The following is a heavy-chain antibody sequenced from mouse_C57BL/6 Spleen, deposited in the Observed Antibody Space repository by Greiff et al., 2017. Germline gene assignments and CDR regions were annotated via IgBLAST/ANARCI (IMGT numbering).Heavy chain of an antibody. CDR2: ISSGSSTI. D-gene: IGHD2-1*01. CDR1: GFTFSDYG. CDR3: ASPIYYGNLFAY. Sequence: EVKLQESGGGLVKPGGSLKLSCAASGFTFSDYGMHWVRQAPEKGLEWVAYISSGSSTIYYADTVKGRFTISRDNAKNTLFLQMTSLRSEDTAMYYCASPIYYGNLFAYWGQGTLVTVSA. V-gene: IGHV5-17*01. J-gene: IGHJ3*01.